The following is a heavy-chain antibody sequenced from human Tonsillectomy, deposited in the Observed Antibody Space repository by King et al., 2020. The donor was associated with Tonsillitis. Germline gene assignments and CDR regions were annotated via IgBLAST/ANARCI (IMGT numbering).Heavy chain of an antibody. CDR1: GGSFSGYY. V-gene: IGHV4-34*01. J-gene: IGHJ5*02. CDR2: INHSGST. CDR3: ARFLYYYGRGGFDP. Sequence: VQLQQWGAGLLKPSETLSLTCAVYGGSFSGYYWSWIRQPPGKGLEWIGEINHSGSTNYNPSLKSRVTISVDTSKNQFSLKLSSVTAADTAVYYCARFLYYYGRGGFDPGGRGTLVPVSS. D-gene: IGHD3-10*02.